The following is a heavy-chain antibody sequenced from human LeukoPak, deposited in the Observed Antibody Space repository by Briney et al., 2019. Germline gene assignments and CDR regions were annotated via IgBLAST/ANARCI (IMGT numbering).Heavy chain of an antibody. CDR2: FSPDGI. CDR3: AKDYARGGCSLAHCNPIDS. J-gene: IGHJ4*02. D-gene: IGHD2-15*01. CDR1: GFTFSTFA. V-gene: IGHV3-23*01. Sequence: PGGSLRLSCAASGFTFSTFAMTWVRQAPGKGLEWVSTFSPDGIHYADSVKGRFASSRDDTMSTLFLQMNSLRAEDTAIYYCAKDYARGGCSLAHCNPIDSWGQGTLVTVSS.